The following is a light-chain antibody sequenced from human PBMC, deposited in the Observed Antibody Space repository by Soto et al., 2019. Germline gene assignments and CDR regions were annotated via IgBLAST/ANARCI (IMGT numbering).Light chain of an antibody. J-gene: IGLJ1*01. CDR2: DVT. V-gene: IGLV2-11*01. CDR1: SSDVGRYDY. Sequence: QSALTQPRSVSGSPGQSVTISCTGTSSDVGRYDYVSWYQQYPGEAPKLIIYDVTERPSGVPDRFSGCKSGNTASLTISGLRAEDEAAYSCCSFAGSYSYVFGSGTKVTVL. CDR3: CSFAGSYSYV.